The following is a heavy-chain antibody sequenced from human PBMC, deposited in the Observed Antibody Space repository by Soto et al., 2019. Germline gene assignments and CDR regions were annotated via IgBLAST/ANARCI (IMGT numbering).Heavy chain of an antibody. Sequence: PSETLSLTCGVYRGSFSGFYWSWVGQTPGGGLEWLGEINHSGTTNYNPSFQNRVTISVDESTNNFSLKMTSVTAADAAVYYCARGRGYVYGSNFYGLDVWGQGTTVTVSS. CDR1: RGSFSGFY. D-gene: IGHD6-25*01. CDR2: INHSGTT. CDR3: ARGRGYVYGSNFYGLDV. V-gene: IGHV4-34*01. J-gene: IGHJ6*02.